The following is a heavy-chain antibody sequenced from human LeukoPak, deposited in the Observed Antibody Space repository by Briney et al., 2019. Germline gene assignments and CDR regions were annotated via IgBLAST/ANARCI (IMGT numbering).Heavy chain of an antibody. CDR2: INSDGSST. D-gene: IGHD6-19*01. CDR1: GFAFSSYW. Sequence: PGGSLRLSCAASGFAFSSYWMHWVRQAPGKGLVWVSRINSDGSSTSYADSVKGRFTISRDNAKNTLYLQMNSLRAEDTAVYYCARASGWVYFDYWGQGTLVTVSS. J-gene: IGHJ4*02. V-gene: IGHV3-74*01. CDR3: ARASGWVYFDY.